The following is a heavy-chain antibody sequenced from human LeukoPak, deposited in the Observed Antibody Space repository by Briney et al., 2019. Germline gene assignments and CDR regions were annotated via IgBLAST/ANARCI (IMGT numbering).Heavy chain of an antibody. J-gene: IGHJ4*02. CDR2: IYTSGSA. D-gene: IGHD3-3*01. CDR3: ARSPVFWSGYYPYYFDY. V-gene: IGHV4-4*07. Sequence: KLSETLSLTCTVSGGSISSYYWSWIRQPAGKGLEWIGRIYTSGSANYNPSLKSRVTMSVDTSKNQFSLKLSSVTAADTAVYYCARSPVFWSGYYPYYFDYWGQGTLVTVSS. CDR1: GGSISSYY.